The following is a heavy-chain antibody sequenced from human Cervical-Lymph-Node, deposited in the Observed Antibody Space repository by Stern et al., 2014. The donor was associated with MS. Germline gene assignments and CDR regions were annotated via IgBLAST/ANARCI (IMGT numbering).Heavy chain of an antibody. CDR3: ARSPPYYEFWNDYYYFDY. Sequence: QVTLRESGPALVKPTQTLTLTCTFSGFSLSTSGMRVSWLRQPPGKALEWLAPTAWDDDKFFSTSLKTRLTISKDTSKNQVVLTMTNMDPVDTATYYCARSPPYYEFWNDYYYFDYWGQGTLVAVSS. J-gene: IGHJ4*02. CDR2: TAWDDDK. D-gene: IGHD3-3*01. CDR1: GFSLSTSGMR. V-gene: IGHV2-70*04.